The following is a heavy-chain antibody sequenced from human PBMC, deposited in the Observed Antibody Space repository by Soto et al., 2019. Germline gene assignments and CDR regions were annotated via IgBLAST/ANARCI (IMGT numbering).Heavy chain of an antibody. J-gene: IGHJ3*02. CDR1: GFTFSSYW. Sequence: GGSLRLSCAASGFTFSSYWMSWVRQAPGKGLEWVANIKQDGSEKYYVDSVKGRFTISRDNAKNSLYLQMNSLRAEDTAVYYCARRSSGWYFIGAFDIWGQGTMVTVSS. CDR2: IKQDGSEK. V-gene: IGHV3-7*01. CDR3: ARRSSGWYFIGAFDI. D-gene: IGHD6-19*01.